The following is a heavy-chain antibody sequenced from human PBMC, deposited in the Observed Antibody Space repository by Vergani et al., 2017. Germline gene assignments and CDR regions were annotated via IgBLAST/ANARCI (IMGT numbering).Heavy chain of an antibody. CDR3: ARAPIAVAGTGFDY. V-gene: IGHV4-59*12. CDR1: GGSISSYY. J-gene: IGHJ4*02. Sequence: QVQLQESGPGLVKPSETLSLTCTVSGGSISSYYWSWIRQPPGKGLEWIGEINHSGSTNYNPSLKSRVTISVDTSKNQFSLKLSSVTAADTAVYYCARAPIAVAGTGFDYWGQGTLVTVSS. CDR2: INHSGST. D-gene: IGHD6-19*01.